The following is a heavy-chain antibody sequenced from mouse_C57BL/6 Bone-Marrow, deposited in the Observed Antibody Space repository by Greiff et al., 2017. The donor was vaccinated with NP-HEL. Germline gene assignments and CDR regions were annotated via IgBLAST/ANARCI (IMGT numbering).Heavy chain of an antibody. CDR3: AIGGWGYYPNPDVAY. D-gene: IGHD2-12*01. Sequence: QFHLHHPGPELVKPGASVKLSCKASGYTFTDYWMHWLKQSPGQGLEWIGDINPSNGILTYNQKLKGKATLTVDTSSSTAYMQLSSLTSEDAAVYYCAIGGWGYYPNPDVAYWGQGTLVTVSA. J-gene: IGHJ3*01. CDR1: GYTFTDYW. CDR2: INPSNGIL. V-gene: IGHV1-50*01.